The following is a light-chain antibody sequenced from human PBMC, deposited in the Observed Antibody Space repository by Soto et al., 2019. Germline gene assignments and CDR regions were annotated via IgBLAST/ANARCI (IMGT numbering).Light chain of an antibody. CDR2: DAS. Sequence: EIVLTQSPGTLSLSPGERATLSCRASQSISSSYLAWYQQKPGQAPRLLIYDASNRATGIPARFSGSGSGTDFTLTISSLEPEDFAVYYCQQRSNWPPWTFGQGTKVDNK. CDR3: QQRSNWPPWT. CDR1: QSISSSY. J-gene: IGKJ1*01. V-gene: IGKV3-11*01.